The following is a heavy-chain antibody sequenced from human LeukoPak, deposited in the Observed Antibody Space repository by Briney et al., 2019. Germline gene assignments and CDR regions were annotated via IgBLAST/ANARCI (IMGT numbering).Heavy chain of an antibody. CDR2: IKEDGSEK. CDR3: ARVYHYCDSSGHYPYFDY. D-gene: IGHD3-22*01. V-gene: IGHV3-7*01. Sequence: GGSLRLSCAASGFTFSSYWMSWVRQAPGKGLEWVANIKEDGSEKYYVDSVKGRFTISRDHAKNSLYLQMNSLRAEDTAVYYCARVYHYCDSSGHYPYFDYWGQGTLVTVSS. J-gene: IGHJ4*02. CDR1: GFTFSSYW.